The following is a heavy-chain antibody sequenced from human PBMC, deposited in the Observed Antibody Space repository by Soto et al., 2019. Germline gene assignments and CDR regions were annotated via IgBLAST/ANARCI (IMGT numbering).Heavy chain of an antibody. CDR1: GGSFSGYY. V-gene: IGHV4-34*01. D-gene: IGHD2-2*01. CDR3: AGGRGVVVPAALPSLFQH. J-gene: IGHJ1*01. Sequence: QVQFQQWGAGLLKPSETLSLTSAVYGGSFSGYYWSWIRQPPGKGLEGIGEINHSGSTNYNPSLKSRVTIEVDTSKHQCSLKVSSVTAADTAVYYCAGGRGVVVPAALPSLFQHWGQGTLVNVSS. CDR2: INHSGST.